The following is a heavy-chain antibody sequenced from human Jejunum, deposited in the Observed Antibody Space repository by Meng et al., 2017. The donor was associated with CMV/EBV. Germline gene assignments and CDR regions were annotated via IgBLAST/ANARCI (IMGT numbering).Heavy chain of an antibody. D-gene: IGHD4-17*01. CDR2: TLYDGSNK. CDR3: ARDLGDYGNY. V-gene: IGHV3-30*03. J-gene: IGHJ4*02. CDR1: GFTFRSFG. Sequence: SCAASGFTFRSFGMHWVRQAPGKGLEWVAVTLYDGSNKYYADSVKGRFTISRDNSKNTLYLQMNSLRVEDTAMYYCARDLGDYGNYWGQGTLVTVSS.